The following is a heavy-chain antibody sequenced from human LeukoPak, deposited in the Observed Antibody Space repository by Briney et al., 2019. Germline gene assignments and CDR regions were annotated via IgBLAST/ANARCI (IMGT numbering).Heavy chain of an antibody. CDR1: GGSISSGGYY. Sequence: KPSETLSLTCTVSGGSISSGGYYWSWIRQHPGKGLEWIGYIYYSGSTYYNPSLKSRVTISVDTSKNQFSLKLSSVTAADTAVYYCARVGVITFGGVIVDNWGQGTLVTVSS. CDR3: ARVGVITFGGVIVDN. CDR2: IYYSGST. D-gene: IGHD3-16*02. J-gene: IGHJ4*02. V-gene: IGHV4-31*03.